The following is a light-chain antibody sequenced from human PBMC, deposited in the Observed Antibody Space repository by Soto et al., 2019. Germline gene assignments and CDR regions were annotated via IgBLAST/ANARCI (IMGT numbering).Light chain of an antibody. CDR2: GAS. J-gene: IGKJ2*01. Sequence: EIVMTQSPATLSVSPGERATLSCRASQSLRSNLAWYQHKPGQAPRLLIFGASSRATGVPARFSGSGPGTEFTLTISSLQSEDGAVYYCQEYNNWPPFTFGQGTKLEIK. CDR1: QSLRSN. V-gene: IGKV3-15*01. CDR3: QEYNNWPPFT.